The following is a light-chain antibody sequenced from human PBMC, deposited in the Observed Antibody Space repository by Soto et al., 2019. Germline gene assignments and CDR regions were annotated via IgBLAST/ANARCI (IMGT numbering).Light chain of an antibody. Sequence: DIVMTQSPDSLALSLGERATINCKSSQSVLYSSNNKNFLAWYQQKPRQPPKLLIYWASTRESGVPDRFSGSGSGTDFTLTISSLQAEDMAVYYCQQYYDTPLTFGGGTKVEIK. CDR1: QSVLYSSNNKNF. CDR3: QQYYDTPLT. V-gene: IGKV4-1*01. CDR2: WAS. J-gene: IGKJ4*01.